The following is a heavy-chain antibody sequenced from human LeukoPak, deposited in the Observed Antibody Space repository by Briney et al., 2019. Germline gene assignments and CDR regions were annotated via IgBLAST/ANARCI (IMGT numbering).Heavy chain of an antibody. V-gene: IGHV1-69*13. CDR2: IIPILGTA. CDR1: GGTFSSYA. Sequence: SVKVSCKASGGTFSSYAISWVRQAPGQGLEWMGGIIPILGTANYAQKFQGRVTITADESTSTAYMELSSLRSEDTAVYYCARGIAAANPMLFDIWGQGTMVTVSS. D-gene: IGHD6-13*01. CDR3: ARGIAAANPMLFDI. J-gene: IGHJ3*02.